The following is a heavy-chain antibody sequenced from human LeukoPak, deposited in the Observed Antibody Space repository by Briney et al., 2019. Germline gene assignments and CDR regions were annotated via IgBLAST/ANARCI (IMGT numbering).Heavy chain of an antibody. D-gene: IGHD6-19*01. CDR1: AGTYSSYA. CDR3: ARVEPWQGVGEPSDY. Sequence: GASVKVSRKASAGTYSSYAISWVRQAPGQGLEWMGGIIPIFGTANYAQKFQGRVTITADKSTSTAYMELSSLRSEDTAVYYCARVEPWQGVGEPSDYWGQGTLVTVSS. CDR2: IIPIFGTA. V-gene: IGHV1-69*06. J-gene: IGHJ4*02.